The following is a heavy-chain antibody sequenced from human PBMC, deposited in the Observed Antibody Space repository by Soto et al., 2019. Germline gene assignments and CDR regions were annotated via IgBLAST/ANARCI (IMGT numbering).Heavy chain of an antibody. V-gene: IGHV4-4*02. Sequence: QVQLQESGPGLVEPSGTLSLTCAVSGASISNTDWWSWVRQPPGQGLEWIGEIYYSGTTNCDPSLKSRVTISLDKSKSQFSLKLTSVTAADPAFYYCAIPGAGDFDYWGRGTLVTVSS. J-gene: IGHJ4*02. D-gene: IGHD1-26*01. CDR1: GASISNTDW. CDR2: IYYSGTT. CDR3: AIPGAGDFDY.